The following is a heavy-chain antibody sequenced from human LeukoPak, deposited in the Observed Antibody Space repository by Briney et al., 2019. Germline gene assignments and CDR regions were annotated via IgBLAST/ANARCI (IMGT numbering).Heavy chain of an antibody. CDR1: GFIFSRYG. V-gene: IGHV3-30*02. CDR3: ARVQEGVFDF. Sequence: GGSLRLSCAASGFIFSRYGTHWVRQAPGKGLEWLAFIRYDGTNTYYADSVKGRFTISRDNSKNTLSLQMNSLRPEDTGVYYCARVQEGVFDFWGQGALVTVSS. CDR2: IRYDGTNT. J-gene: IGHJ4*02. D-gene: IGHD3-16*01.